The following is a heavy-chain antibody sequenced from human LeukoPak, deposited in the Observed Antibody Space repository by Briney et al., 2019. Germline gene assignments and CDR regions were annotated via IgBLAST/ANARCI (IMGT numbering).Heavy chain of an antibody. D-gene: IGHD4-17*01. J-gene: IGHJ5*02. CDR2: INYSGST. Sequence: SETLSLTCAIYSESFSGYFWSWIRQPPGKGLEWIGEINYSGSTNYNPSLKSRVTISVDTSKNQFSLKLSSVTAADTAVYYCATLPGGVTTPNPSWGQGTLVTVSS. CDR1: SESFSGYF. V-gene: IGHV4-34*01. CDR3: ATLPGGVTTPNPS.